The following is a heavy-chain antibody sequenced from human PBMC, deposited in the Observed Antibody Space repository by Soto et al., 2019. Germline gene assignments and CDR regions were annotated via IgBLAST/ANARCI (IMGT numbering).Heavy chain of an antibody. J-gene: IGHJ6*02. V-gene: IGHV4-30-4*01. D-gene: IGHD3-10*01. CDR1: GGSISSGDYY. CDR2: IYYSGST. CDR3: ARAYGSGSYAPGYYYGMDV. Sequence: SETLSLTCTVSGGSISSGDYYWSWIRQPPGKGLEWIGYIYYSGSTYYNPSLKSRVTISVDTSKNQFSLKLSSVTAADTAVYYCARAYGSGSYAPGYYYGMDVWGQGTTVTVSS.